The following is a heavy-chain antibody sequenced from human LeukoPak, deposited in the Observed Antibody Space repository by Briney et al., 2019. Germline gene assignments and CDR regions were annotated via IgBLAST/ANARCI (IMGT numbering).Heavy chain of an antibody. Sequence: SGGSLRLSCAASGFTFSSYAMSWVRQAPGKGLEWVSAISGSGGSTYYADSVKGRFTISRDNSKNTLYLQMNSLRAEDTAVYYCAKEGREYYYDSSGYYYYYYMDVWGKGTTVTVSS. V-gene: IGHV3-23*01. CDR1: GFTFSSYA. CDR2: ISGSGGST. D-gene: IGHD3-22*01. CDR3: AKEGREYYYDSSGYYYYYYMDV. J-gene: IGHJ6*03.